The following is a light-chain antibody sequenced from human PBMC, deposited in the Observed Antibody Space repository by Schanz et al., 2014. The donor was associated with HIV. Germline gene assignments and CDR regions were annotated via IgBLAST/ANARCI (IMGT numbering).Light chain of an antibody. Sequence: DIQMTQSPSSLSASVGDRVTITCRASQSLSFYLNWYQQKPGRAPKLLIYTASNLQSGVPSRFSGSGSGTDFSLTITSLQPEDFATYYCQQPASYPLTFGGGTKVEIK. CDR3: QQPASYPLT. J-gene: IGKJ4*01. CDR2: TAS. CDR1: QSLSFY. V-gene: IGKV1-39*01.